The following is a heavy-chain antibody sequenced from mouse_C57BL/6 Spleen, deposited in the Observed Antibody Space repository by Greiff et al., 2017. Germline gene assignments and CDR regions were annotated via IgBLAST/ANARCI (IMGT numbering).Heavy chain of an antibody. V-gene: IGHV5-9*01. CDR2: ISGGGGNT. J-gene: IGHJ3*01. D-gene: IGHD1-1*01. Sequence: EVHLVESGGGLVKPGGSLKLSCAASGFTFSSYTMSWVRQTPEKRLEWVATISGGGGNTYYPDSVKGRFTISRDNAKNTLYLQMSSLRSEDTALXYCARQETTVVAEPFAYWGQGTLVTVSA. CDR3: ARQETTVVAEPFAY. CDR1: GFTFSSYT.